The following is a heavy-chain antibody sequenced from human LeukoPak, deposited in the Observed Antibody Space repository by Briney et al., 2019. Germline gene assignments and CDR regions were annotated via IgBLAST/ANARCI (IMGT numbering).Heavy chain of an antibody. V-gene: IGHV5-51*01. J-gene: IGHJ4*02. D-gene: IGHD3-16*01. Sequence: GASLKISCKHSGPTFTTSWVNWVRQMPGKGLEWMGSISPVDSDSRYSPSFQGHVTISADKSITTAYLQWTSLKASDTAMYYCATSTRIGGAMNYDSWGQGTLVTVSS. CDR1: GPTFTTSW. CDR2: ISPVDSDS. CDR3: ATSTRIGGAMNYDS.